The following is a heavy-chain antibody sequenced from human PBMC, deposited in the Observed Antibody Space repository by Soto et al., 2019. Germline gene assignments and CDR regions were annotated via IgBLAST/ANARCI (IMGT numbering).Heavy chain of an antibody. Sequence: ASVKVSCKASGGTFSSYAISWVRQAAGQGLEWMGGIIPIFGTANYAQKFQGRVTITADESTSTAYMELNSLRGDDTAVYYCARELSGNYFAFDLWGQGTMVTVSS. CDR2: IIPIFGTA. D-gene: IGHD1-26*01. V-gene: IGHV1-69*13. CDR3: ARELSGNYFAFDL. CDR1: GGTFSSYA. J-gene: IGHJ3*01.